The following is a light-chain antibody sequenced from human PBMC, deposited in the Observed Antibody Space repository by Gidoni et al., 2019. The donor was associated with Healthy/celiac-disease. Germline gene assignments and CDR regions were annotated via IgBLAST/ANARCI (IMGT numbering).Light chain of an antibody. V-gene: IGKV1-5*01. J-gene: IGKJ2*01. CDR3: QQYNSYSYX. CDR2: DAS. Sequence: DIQMTQSPSTLSASVGDRVTITCRASQSISSWLAWYQQKPGKAPKLLIYDASSLESGVPSRFSGSGSGTEFTLTISSLQPDDFATYYCQQYNSYSYXFXQGTKLEIK. CDR1: QSISSW.